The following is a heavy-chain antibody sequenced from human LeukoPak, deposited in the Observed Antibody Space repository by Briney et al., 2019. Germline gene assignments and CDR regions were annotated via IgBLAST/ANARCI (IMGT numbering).Heavy chain of an antibody. CDR3: AKRPVPATKYYFAY. V-gene: IGHV3-23*01. CDR2: ISASGAAT. CDR1: GFTFSNFV. Sequence: GGSLRLSCAASGFTFSNFVMSWVRQAPGKGLQWVSSISASGAATYYADSVKGRFTISRDNSKNTLYLQMNSLRAEDTAVYYCAKRPVPATKYYFAYWGQATLVSVSS. J-gene: IGHJ4*02. D-gene: IGHD6-19*01.